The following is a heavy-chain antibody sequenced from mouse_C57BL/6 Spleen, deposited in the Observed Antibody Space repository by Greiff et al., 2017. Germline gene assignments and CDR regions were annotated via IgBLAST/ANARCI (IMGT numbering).Heavy chain of an antibody. V-gene: IGHV14-2*01. CDR3: ARSGIHYAMDY. D-gene: IGHD3-1*01. CDR2: IDPEDGET. Sequence: VQLQQSGAELVKPGASVKLSCTASGFNIKDYYMHWVKQRTEQGLEWIGRIDPEDGETKYDPKFQGKATITADTSSNTAYLQLSSLTSEDTAVYYCARSGIHYAMDYWGQGTSVTVSS. J-gene: IGHJ4*01. CDR1: GFNIKDYY.